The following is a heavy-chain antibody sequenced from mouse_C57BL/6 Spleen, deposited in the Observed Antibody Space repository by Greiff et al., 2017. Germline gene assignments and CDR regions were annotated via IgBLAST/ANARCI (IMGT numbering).Heavy chain of an antibody. D-gene: IGHD2-1*01. V-gene: IGHV5-6*01. CDR2: ISSGGSYT. CDR3: ARDYGNPAWFAY. Sequence: EVQLVESGGDLVKPGGSLKLSCAATGFTISSYGMSWVRQTADKKLEWVATISSGGSYTYYPDSVKGRFTISRDTAKNTLYLQMSSLKSEDTAMYYCARDYGNPAWFAYWGQGTLVTVSA. J-gene: IGHJ3*01. CDR1: GFTISSYG.